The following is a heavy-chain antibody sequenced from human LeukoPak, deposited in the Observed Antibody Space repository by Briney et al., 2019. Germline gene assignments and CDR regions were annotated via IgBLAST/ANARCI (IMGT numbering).Heavy chain of an antibody. J-gene: IGHJ4*02. CDR1: GFTFSSYA. CDR3: ARSHVGDYYGSGSYVFDY. Sequence: AGGSLRLSCAASGFTFSSYAMHWVRQAPGKGLEWVAVISYDGSNKYYADSVKGRFTISRDNSKNTLYLQMNSLRAEDTAVYYCARSHVGDYYGSGSYVFDYWGQGTLVTVSS. CDR2: ISYDGSNK. D-gene: IGHD3-10*01. V-gene: IGHV3-30-3*01.